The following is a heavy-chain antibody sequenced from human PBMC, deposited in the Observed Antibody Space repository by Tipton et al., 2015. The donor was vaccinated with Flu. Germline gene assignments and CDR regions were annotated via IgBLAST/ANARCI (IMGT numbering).Heavy chain of an antibody. J-gene: IGHJ2*01. D-gene: IGHD4-17*01. CDR2: IYYIGTT. Sequence: TLSLTCTVSGGSISRGHYYWSWIRQPAGKGLEWIGHIYYIGTTNYNPSLKSRVTISMDTSKNQFSLKLSSMTAADTAVYYCARMEWTVTTPRYFDLWGRGTLVTVSS. CDR3: ARMEWTVTTPRYFDL. V-gene: IGHV4-31*03. CDR1: GGSISRGHYY.